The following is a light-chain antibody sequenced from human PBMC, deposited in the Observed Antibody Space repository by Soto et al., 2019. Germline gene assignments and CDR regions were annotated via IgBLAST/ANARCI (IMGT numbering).Light chain of an antibody. CDR3: QQLNSYPLS. V-gene: IGKV1-9*01. CDR1: QAISSH. CDR2: GAS. J-gene: IGKJ3*01. Sequence: DIQLTQSPSFLSASVGGRVTITCRASQAISSHLAWYQQKPGKAPNLLIDGASTLQSGVPSRFSGSGSGKQFTLTISCLLPEDFAAYYCQQLNSYPLSFGPGTTVDIK.